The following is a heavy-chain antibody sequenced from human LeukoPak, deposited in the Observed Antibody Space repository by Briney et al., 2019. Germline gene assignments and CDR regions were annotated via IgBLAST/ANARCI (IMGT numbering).Heavy chain of an antibody. D-gene: IGHD3-16*02. CDR2: IKSKTDGGTT. V-gene: IGHV3-15*01. CDR1: GFTFSNAW. CDR3: TTAHAGYDYVWGSYRFDY. J-gene: IGHJ4*02. Sequence: GGSLRLSCAASGFTFSNAWMSWVRQAPGKGLEWVGRIKSKTDGGTTDYAAPVKGRFTISRDDSKNTLYLQMNSLKAEDTAVYYCTTAHAGYDYVWGSYRFDYWGQGTLVTVSS.